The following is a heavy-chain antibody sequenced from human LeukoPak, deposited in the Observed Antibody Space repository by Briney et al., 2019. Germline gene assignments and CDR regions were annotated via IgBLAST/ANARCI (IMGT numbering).Heavy chain of an antibody. CDR3: ARGGSTVVGYFDY. Sequence: RSSETLSLTCTVSGGSISSGSYYWSWIRQPAGKGLEWIGRIYTSGSTNYNPSLKSRVTISVDTSKNQFSLKLSSVTAADTAVYYCARGGSTVVGYFDYWGQGTLVTVSS. CDR1: GGSISSGSYY. V-gene: IGHV4-61*02. J-gene: IGHJ4*02. D-gene: IGHD4-17*01. CDR2: IYTSGST.